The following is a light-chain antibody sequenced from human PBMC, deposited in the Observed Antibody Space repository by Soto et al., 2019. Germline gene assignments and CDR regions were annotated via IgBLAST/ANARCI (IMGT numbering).Light chain of an antibody. Sequence: DIQLTQSPPSLSATVGDRVTITCRASQTIDSYLNWFQQKPGMAPKLLIYAASKLQSGVPSRFRGSGSETDFTLTIDTLQPDDFASYYCQQTRSGITFGQGTRLEI. CDR3: QQTRSGIT. CDR2: AAS. J-gene: IGKJ5*01. CDR1: QTIDSY. V-gene: IGKV1-39*01.